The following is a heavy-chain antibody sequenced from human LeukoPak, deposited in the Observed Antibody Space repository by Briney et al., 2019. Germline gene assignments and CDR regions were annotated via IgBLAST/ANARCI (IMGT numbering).Heavy chain of an antibody. J-gene: IGHJ4*02. CDR1: GFTVSSNY. CDR3: ARVSDSSGYLYYFDY. D-gene: IGHD3-22*01. Sequence: GGSLRLSCAASGFTVSSNYMSWVRQAPGKGLEWVSVIYSGGSTYYADSVKGRFTISRDNSKNTLYLQMNSLRAEDTAVYYCARVSDSSGYLYYFDYWGQGTLVTVSS. CDR2: IYSGGST. V-gene: IGHV3-53*01.